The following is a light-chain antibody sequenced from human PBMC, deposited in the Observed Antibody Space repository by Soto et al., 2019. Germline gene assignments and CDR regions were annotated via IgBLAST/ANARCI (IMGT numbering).Light chain of an antibody. CDR1: QDISNH. Sequence: DIQMTQSPSSLSASVGDRVTITCQASQDISNHLNWYQQKPGKAPKLLIYDASNLETGVPSRFSGSGSGTDFTVTISSLQPEDFATYYCRQANSFPITFGQGTRLEIK. V-gene: IGKV1-33*01. J-gene: IGKJ5*01. CDR2: DAS. CDR3: RQANSFPIT.